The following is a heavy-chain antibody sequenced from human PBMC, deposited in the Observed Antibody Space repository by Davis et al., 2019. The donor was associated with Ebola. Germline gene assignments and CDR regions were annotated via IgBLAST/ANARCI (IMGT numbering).Heavy chain of an antibody. D-gene: IGHD1-14*01. J-gene: IGHJ6*02. V-gene: IGHV3-74*01. CDR1: GFTFSTYW. Sequence: SLMLPCAASGFTFSTYWMHWVRQLPGKGLVWVSRINTDGGSPSYADSVEGRFTVSRDNAKNTLYVQKNSLRAEDTGIYYCVRVIFFPGIGMDIWGQGTTVTVSS. CDR2: INTDGGSP. CDR3: VRVIFFPGIGMDI.